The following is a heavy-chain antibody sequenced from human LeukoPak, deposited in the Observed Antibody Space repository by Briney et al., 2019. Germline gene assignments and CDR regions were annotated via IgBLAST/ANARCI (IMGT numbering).Heavy chain of an antibody. Sequence: SGTLSLTCAVSGGSISSGNWWSWVRQPPGKGLEWIGEIHHSGSTNYNPSLKSRVTISVDRSKNQFSLKLSSVTAADTAVYYCARRGTGITIFGVVIPGYMDAWGKGTTVTVSS. CDR2: IHHSGST. CDR1: GGSISSGNW. V-gene: IGHV4-4*02. CDR3: ARRGTGITIFGVVIPGYMDA. J-gene: IGHJ6*03. D-gene: IGHD3-3*01.